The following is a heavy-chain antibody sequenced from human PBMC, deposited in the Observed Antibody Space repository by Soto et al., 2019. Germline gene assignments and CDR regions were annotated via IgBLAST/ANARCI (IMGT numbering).Heavy chain of an antibody. D-gene: IGHD2-2*01. V-gene: IGHV1-3*04. J-gene: IGHJ4*02. CDR2: INTATGNT. CDR3: AREGYCSSTSCFDY. CDR1: GYTFTNNA. Sequence: ASVKVSCKASGYTFTNNAMHWVRQAPAQRLEWMGWINTATGNTKYSRKFLGRISLTRDTSATTVYMELSRLTSTDTAVYYCAREGYCSSTSCFDYWGQGTLVTVSS.